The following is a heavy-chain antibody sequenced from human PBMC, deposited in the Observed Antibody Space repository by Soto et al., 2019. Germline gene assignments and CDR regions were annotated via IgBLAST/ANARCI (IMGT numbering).Heavy chain of an antibody. Sequence: QVQLQESGPGLVKPSQTLSLTCTVSGGSINSGGYYWSWIRQHPGKGLEWIGYIYYSGSTYYNPSLKSRVTXSIXTXMNQFSLRLSSVTAADTAVYYCTRQRDGYNYRYFDYWGQGTLVTVSS. D-gene: IGHD5-12*01. CDR2: IYYSGST. V-gene: IGHV4-31*03. J-gene: IGHJ4*02. CDR1: GGSINSGGYY. CDR3: TRQRDGYNYRYFDY.